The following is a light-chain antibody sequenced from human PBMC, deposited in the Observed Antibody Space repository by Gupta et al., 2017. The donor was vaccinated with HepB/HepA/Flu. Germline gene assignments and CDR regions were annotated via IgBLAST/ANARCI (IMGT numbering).Light chain of an antibody. V-gene: IGKV2-28*01. CDR1: QSLLHNNGHNY. Sequence: DIVMTQSPLSLPVTHGEPASISCRSSQSLLHNNGHNYLDWYLQKPGQSPQLLIFVASNRASGVPDRFSGSGSGTDFTLTISRVEAEDVGVYYCMQALQSPLTFGGGTKVEIK. CDR3: MQALQSPLT. J-gene: IGKJ4*01. CDR2: VAS.